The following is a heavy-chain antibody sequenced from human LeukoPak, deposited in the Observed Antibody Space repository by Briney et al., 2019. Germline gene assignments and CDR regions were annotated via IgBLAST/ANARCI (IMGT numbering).Heavy chain of an antibody. V-gene: IGHV4-34*01. Sequence: SETPSLTCAVYGGSFSGYYWSWIRQPPGKGLEWIGEINHSGSTNYNPSLKSRVTISVDTSKNQFSLKLSSVTAADTAVYYCARDVRDYYYGMDVWGQGTTVTVSS. J-gene: IGHJ6*02. CDR2: INHSGST. CDR3: ARDVRDYYYGMDV. CDR1: GGSFSGYY.